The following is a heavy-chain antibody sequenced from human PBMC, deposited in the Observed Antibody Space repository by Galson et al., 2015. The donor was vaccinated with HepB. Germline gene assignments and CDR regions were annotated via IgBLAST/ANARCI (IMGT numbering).Heavy chain of an antibody. Sequence: SLRLSCAASGFTVSDYYMSWIRQAPGKGLEWVSYISSSGKTMYHADSVKGRFTISRDNAKNSLYLQMNSLRVEDTAVYHCARAGDVGELWAYYMDVWGKGTTVTVSS. V-gene: IGHV3-11*01. CDR1: GFTVSDYY. CDR2: ISSSGKTM. D-gene: IGHD2-21*01. CDR3: ARAGDVGELWAYYMDV. J-gene: IGHJ6*03.